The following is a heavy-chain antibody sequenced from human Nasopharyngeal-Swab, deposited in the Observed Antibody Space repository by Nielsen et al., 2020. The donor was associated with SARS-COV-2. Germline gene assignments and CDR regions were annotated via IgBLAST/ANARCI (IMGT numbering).Heavy chain of an antibody. V-gene: IGHV3-74*03. CDR3: ATDKFYNAYD. J-gene: IGHJ4*02. D-gene: IGHD3-10*01. CDR2: IKSDGISI. CDR1: AYNFRDYW. Sequence: GESLKISYVASAYNFRDYWMHWFRQAPGKGLVWVSRIKSDGISITYADSVKGRFTISRDDAKKTLYLQMNSLRAEDTAVYYCATDKFYNAYDWGQGTLVTVSS.